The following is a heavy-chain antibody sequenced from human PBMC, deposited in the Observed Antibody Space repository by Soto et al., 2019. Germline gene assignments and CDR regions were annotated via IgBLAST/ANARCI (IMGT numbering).Heavy chain of an antibody. CDR2: IHPNIGGT. D-gene: IGHD3-16*01. V-gene: IGHV1-2*02. Sequence: QVQLVQSGAEVKKPGASVKVSCKASGYTFTGDYIHWVRQAPGQGLEWMGWIHPNIGGTNYAQKFQGRVTMNRDTSISTACMVQVRRLSDDTAVYYCASDHSMYVWDSWGQGTLVTVSS. J-gene: IGHJ4*02. CDR1: GYTFTGDY. CDR3: ASDHSMYVWDS.